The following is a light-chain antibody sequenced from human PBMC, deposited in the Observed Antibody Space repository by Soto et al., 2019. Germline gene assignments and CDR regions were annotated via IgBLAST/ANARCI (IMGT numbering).Light chain of an antibody. CDR2: DAS. CDR3: QQRRNCPLT. J-gene: IGKJ4*01. Sequence: EIVLTQSPVTLSLSPGERATLSCRSSQSVSSYLAWYQQKPGQAPRLLIYDASNRATGIPARFSGSGSGTDFTLTISSLEPEDFAVYYCQQRRNCPLTFGGGTKVEIK. V-gene: IGKV3-11*01. CDR1: QSVSSY.